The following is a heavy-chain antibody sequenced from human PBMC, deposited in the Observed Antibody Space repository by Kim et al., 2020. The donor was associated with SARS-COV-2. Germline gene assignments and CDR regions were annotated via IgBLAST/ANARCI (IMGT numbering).Heavy chain of an antibody. Sequence: ASVKVSCKVSGYTLTELSMHWVRQAPGKGLEWMGGFDPEDGETIYAQKFQGRVTMTEDTSTDTAYMELSSLRSEDTAVYYCAITVTYYYDSSHAMLARGSAFDIWGQGTMVTVSS. CDR1: GYTLTELS. CDR2: FDPEDGET. J-gene: IGHJ3*02. V-gene: IGHV1-24*01. D-gene: IGHD3-22*01. CDR3: AITVTYYYDSSHAMLARGSAFDI.